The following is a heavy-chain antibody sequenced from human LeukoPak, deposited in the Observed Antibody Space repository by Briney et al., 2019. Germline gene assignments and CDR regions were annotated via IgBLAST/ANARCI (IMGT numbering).Heavy chain of an antibody. D-gene: IGHD6-19*01. J-gene: IGHJ5*02. CDR1: XXTFTSXY. CDR3: ARGWDSSGWYGWFDP. V-gene: IGHV1-2*02. Sequence: VKVSCXASXXTFTSXYXHWVRQAPGQGLEWMGWINPNSGGTNYAQKFQGRVTMTRDTSISTAYMELSRLRSDDTAVYYCARGWDSSGWYGWFDPWGQGTLVTVSS. CDR2: INPNSGGT.